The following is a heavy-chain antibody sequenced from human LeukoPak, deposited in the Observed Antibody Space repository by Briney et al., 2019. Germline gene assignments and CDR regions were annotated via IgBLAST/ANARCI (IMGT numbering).Heavy chain of an antibody. CDR2: ISYDGSNK. J-gene: IGHJ4*02. V-gene: IGHV3-30-3*01. Sequence: GGSLRLSCAASGFTFSSYAMHGVRQAPGKGLDWVSVISYDGSNKYYADSVKGRFTISRDNSKNTLYLQMNSLKPEDTAVYYCAAGDTDDIAFWGQGTLVTVSS. CDR1: GFTFSSYA. D-gene: IGHD2-21*01. CDR3: AAGDTDDIAF.